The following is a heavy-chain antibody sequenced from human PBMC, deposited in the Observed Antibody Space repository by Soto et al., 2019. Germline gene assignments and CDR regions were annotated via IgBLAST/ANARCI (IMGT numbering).Heavy chain of an antibody. D-gene: IGHD5-12*01. CDR2: INPNSGGT. Sequence: ASVKVSCKASRYTFTGYYIHWVRRAPGQGLEWMGWINPNSGGTNYAQKFQGWVTMTRDTSISTAYMELSSLRSDDTAVYYCARDLGGYNSIAAYWGQGALVTVSS. J-gene: IGHJ4*02. CDR3: ARDLGGYNSIAAY. CDR1: RYTFTGYY. V-gene: IGHV1-2*04.